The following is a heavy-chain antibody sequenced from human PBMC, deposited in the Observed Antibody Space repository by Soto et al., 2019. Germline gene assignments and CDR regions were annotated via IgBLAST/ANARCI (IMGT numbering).Heavy chain of an antibody. D-gene: IGHD2-15*01. Sequence: EVHLVESGGGLVKPGGSLRLSCAASDFTITNAWMNWVRQAPGKGLEWVGRIKTKSEGEATDYAAPLKGRFTISRDDSKNTLFLQMNSLKTEDTAVYYCTTGSVAGVWGQGATVTVSS. V-gene: IGHV3-15*07. CDR2: IKTKSEGEAT. CDR1: DFTITNAW. CDR3: TTGSVAGV. J-gene: IGHJ6*02.